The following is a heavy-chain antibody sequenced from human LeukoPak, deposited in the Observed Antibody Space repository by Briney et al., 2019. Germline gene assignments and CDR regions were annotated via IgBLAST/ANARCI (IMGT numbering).Heavy chain of an antibody. CDR3: ARDVYDSKDY. Sequence: ASVKVSCKASGYTFTGYYMHWVRQAPGQGLEWMGWINPNSGGTNYAQKFQGRVTMTRDTSISTAHMELSRLRSDDTAVYYCARDVYDSKDYWGQRTLVTVSS. V-gene: IGHV1-2*02. CDR2: INPNSGGT. CDR1: GYTFTGYY. D-gene: IGHD3-22*01. J-gene: IGHJ4*02.